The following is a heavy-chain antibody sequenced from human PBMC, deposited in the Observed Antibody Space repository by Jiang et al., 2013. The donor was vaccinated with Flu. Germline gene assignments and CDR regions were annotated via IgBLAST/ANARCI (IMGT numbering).Heavy chain of an antibody. CDR2: IYWNDDK. Sequence: KPTQTLTLTCTFSGFSLSTSGVGVGWIRQPPGKALEWLALIYWNDDKRYSPSLKSRLTITKDTSKNQVVLTMTNMDPVDTATYYCARAEGIAVPGYFDYWGQGTLVTVSS. D-gene: IGHD6-19*01. CDR1: GFSLSTSGVG. V-gene: IGHV2-5*01. CDR3: ARAEGIAVPGYFDY. J-gene: IGHJ4*02.